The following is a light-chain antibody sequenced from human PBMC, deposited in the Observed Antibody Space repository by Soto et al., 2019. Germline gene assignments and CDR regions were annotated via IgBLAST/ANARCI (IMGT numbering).Light chain of an antibody. V-gene: IGKV3-20*01. Sequence: EIVLTQSPGTLSLSPGERATLSCRASQSVSSNYVAWYQHKPGQAPRLLIYGASSRATGIPDRFSGSGSGTDFTLAISRLEPEDFAVYSCQQYNNWPWTFGQGTKVEIK. J-gene: IGKJ1*01. CDR1: QSVSSNY. CDR3: QQYNNWPWT. CDR2: GAS.